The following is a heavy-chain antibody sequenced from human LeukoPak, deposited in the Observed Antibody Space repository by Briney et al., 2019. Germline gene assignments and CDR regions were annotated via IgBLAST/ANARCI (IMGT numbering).Heavy chain of an antibody. J-gene: IGHJ4*02. V-gene: IGHV4-59*01. Sequence: SETLSLTCTVSGGSISSYYWSWFRQPPGKGLEWIGYIYYSGSTNYNPSLKSRVTISVDTSKNQFSLKLSSVTAADTAVYYCARVANFDWSLDYWGQGTLVTVSS. CDR2: IYYSGST. CDR1: GGSISSYY. D-gene: IGHD3-9*01. CDR3: ARVANFDWSLDY.